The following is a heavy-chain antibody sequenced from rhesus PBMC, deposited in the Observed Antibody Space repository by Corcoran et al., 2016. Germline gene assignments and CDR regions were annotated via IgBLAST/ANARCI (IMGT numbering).Heavy chain of an antibody. CDR1: GDSLIPYH. J-gene: IGHJ4*01. Sequence: QVQLQESGPGLVKPSEALSLTCAVSGDSLIPYHWSWLRQPPGKGLEWIGRIYGRTGSTDYDPSLKSRVTISMDTSKNQFSLRLSSVTAADTAVYYCANFYGSDRCWGQGVLVTVSS. V-gene: IGHV4-160*01. CDR3: ANFYGSDRC. CDR2: IYGRTGST. D-gene: IGHD4-29*01.